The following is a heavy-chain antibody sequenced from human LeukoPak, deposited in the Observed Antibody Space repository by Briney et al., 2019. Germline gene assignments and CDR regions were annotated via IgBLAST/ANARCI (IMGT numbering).Heavy chain of an antibody. D-gene: IGHD3-10*01. CDR2: IIPIFGTA. V-gene: IGHV1-69*01. J-gene: IGHJ5*02. CDR3: ARNLGFGEANWFDP. CDR1: GGTFSSYA. Sequence: GASVKVSCKASGGTFSSYAISWVRQAPGQGLEWMGGIIPIFGTANYAQKFQGRVTITADESTSTAYMELSSLRSEDTAVYYCARNLGFGEANWFDPWGQGTLVTVSS.